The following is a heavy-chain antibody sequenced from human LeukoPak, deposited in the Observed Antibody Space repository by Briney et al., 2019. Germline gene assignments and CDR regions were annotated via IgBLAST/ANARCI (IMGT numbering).Heavy chain of an antibody. CDR2: IYDSGST. CDR3: ARHGHRVPKLNWFDP. D-gene: IGHD1-14*01. Sequence: SETLSLTCTVSGGSISSSNYYWGWIRQPPGKGLEWIGSIYDSGSTYYNPSLKSRVTISVDTSKKQFSLKLRSVTAADTAVYYCARHGHRVPKLNWFDPWGQGTLVTVSS. V-gene: IGHV4-39*01. J-gene: IGHJ5*02. CDR1: GGSISSSNYY.